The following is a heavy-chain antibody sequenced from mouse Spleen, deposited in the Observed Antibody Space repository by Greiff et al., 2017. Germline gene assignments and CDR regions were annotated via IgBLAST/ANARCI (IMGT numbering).Heavy chain of an antibody. CDR3: ARHAPLPYEYDGYWYFDV. J-gene: IGHJ1*01. CDR1: GFTFSSYG. V-gene: IGHV5-6*01. CDR2: ISSGGSYT. Sequence: EVKVVESGGDLVKPGGSLKLSCAASGFTFSSYGMSWVRQTPDKRLEWVATISSGGSYTYYPDSVKGRFTISRDNAKNTLYLQMSSLKSEDTAMYYCARHAPLPYEYDGYWYFDVWGAGTTVTVSS. D-gene: IGHD2-4*01.